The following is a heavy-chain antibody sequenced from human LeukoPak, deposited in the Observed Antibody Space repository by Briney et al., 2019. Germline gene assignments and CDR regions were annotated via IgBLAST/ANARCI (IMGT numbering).Heavy chain of an antibody. CDR2: INHSGST. CDR1: GGSFSGYY. J-gene: IGHJ4*02. Sequence: SETLSLTCAVYGGSFSGYYWSWIRQPPGKGLGWIGEINHSGSTNYNPSPKSRVTISVDTSKNQFSLKLSSVTAADTAVYYCARGYCSGGSCYPYDYWGQGTLVTVSS. D-gene: IGHD2-15*01. CDR3: ARGYCSGGSCYPYDY. V-gene: IGHV4-34*01.